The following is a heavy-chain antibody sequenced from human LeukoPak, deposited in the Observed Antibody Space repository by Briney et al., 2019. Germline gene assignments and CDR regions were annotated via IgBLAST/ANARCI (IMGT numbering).Heavy chain of an antibody. D-gene: IGHD2-21*02. Sequence: GGSLRLSCAASGFTFSNSWMSWVRQAPGKGLEWVANIKPDGSEKYYVDSVKGRFTISRDNAKNSLYLQMNSLRAEDTAVYYCARDFGTIVVVTAIVDWGQGTLVTVSS. CDR2: IKPDGSEK. CDR1: GFTFSNSW. CDR3: ARDFGTIVVVTAIVD. V-gene: IGHV3-7*01. J-gene: IGHJ4*02.